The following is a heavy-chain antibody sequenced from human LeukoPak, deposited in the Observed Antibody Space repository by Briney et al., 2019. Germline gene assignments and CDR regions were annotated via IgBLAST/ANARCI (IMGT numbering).Heavy chain of an antibody. V-gene: IGHV4-34*01. D-gene: IGHD3-10*01. Sequence: SETLSLTCAVYGGSFSGYYWSWIRQPPGKGLEWIGEINHSGSTNYNPSLKSRVTISVDTSKNQFSLKLSSVTAADTAVYYCARERYYYGSGSYYYGMDVWAKGPRSPSP. CDR2: INHSGST. J-gene: IGHJ6*02. CDR1: GGSFSGYY. CDR3: ARERYYYGSGSYYYGMDV.